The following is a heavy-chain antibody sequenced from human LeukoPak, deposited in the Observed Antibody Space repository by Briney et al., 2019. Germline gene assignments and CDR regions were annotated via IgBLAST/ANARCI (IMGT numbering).Heavy chain of an antibody. D-gene: IGHD6-19*01. CDR3: AHRLILWGSGWPNDAFDI. Sequence: SGPTLVKPTQTLTLTCTFSGFSLSTSGVGVGWIRQPPGKALEWLALIYWNDDKRYSPSLKSRLTITKDTSKNQVVLTMTNMDPVDTATYYCAHRLILWGSGWPNDAFDIWGQGTMVTVSS. CDR1: GFSLSTSGVG. J-gene: IGHJ3*02. V-gene: IGHV2-5*01. CDR2: IYWNDDK.